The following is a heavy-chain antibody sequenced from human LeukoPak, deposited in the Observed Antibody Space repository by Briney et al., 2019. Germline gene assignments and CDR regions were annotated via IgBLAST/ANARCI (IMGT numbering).Heavy chain of an antibody. V-gene: IGHV1-18*01. CDR1: GYTFTSYG. CDR3: ARGPPYYYDSSGYLYY. CDR2: ISAYNGNT. J-gene: IGHJ4*02. Sequence: ASVKVSFKASGYTFTSYGISWVRQAPGQGLEWMGWISAYNGNTNYAQKFQGRVTMTTDTSTSTAYMELRSLRSDDTAVYYCARGPPYYYDSSGYLYYWGQGTLVTVSS. D-gene: IGHD3-22*01.